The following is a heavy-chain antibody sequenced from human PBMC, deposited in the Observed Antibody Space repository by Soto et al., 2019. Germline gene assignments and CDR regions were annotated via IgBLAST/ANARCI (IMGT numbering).Heavy chain of an antibody. D-gene: IGHD1-1*01. Sequence: SETLSLTCAVYGGSVSSGSYYWSWIRQPPGKGLEWIGEMSHGGGTHFNPSLKSRVTITVDTSKNQFSLKMSFVTAADTALYYCARVERGTATTVVDAFDIWGPGTMVTVSS. V-gene: IGHV4-61*01. J-gene: IGHJ3*02. CDR1: GGSVSSGSYY. CDR2: MSHGGGT. CDR3: ARVERGTATTVVDAFDI.